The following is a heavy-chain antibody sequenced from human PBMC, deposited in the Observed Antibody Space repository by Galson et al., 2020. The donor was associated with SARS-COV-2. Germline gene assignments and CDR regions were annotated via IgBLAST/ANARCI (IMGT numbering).Heavy chain of an antibody. D-gene: IGHD3-10*01. CDR3: ARWDYSGSGKGDFDL. CDR1: GFTFSTYN. CDR2: ISSIGSYI. J-gene: IGHJ2*01. Sequence: NSGGSLRLSCAASGFTFSTYNMNWVRQAPGKGLEWVSSISSIGSYIFYADSMKGRFTISRDNAKNSLYLQMKSLRAEDTAVYYCARWDYSGSGKGDFDLWGRGTLVTVSS. V-gene: IGHV3-21*01.